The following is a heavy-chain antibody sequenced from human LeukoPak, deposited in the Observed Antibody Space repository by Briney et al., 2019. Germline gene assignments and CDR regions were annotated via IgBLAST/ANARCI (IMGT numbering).Heavy chain of an antibody. J-gene: IGHJ4*02. CDR3: TREAAAGIDY. CDR1: GFTFSDYY. Sequence: GGSLRLSCAASGFTFSDYYMSWIRQAPGKGLEWVANIKQDGSEKYYLDSVKGRFTISRDNAKNSLYLQMNSLRAEDTAVYFCTREAAAGIDYWGQGTLVTVSS. D-gene: IGHD6-13*01. CDR2: IKQDGSEK. V-gene: IGHV3-7*01.